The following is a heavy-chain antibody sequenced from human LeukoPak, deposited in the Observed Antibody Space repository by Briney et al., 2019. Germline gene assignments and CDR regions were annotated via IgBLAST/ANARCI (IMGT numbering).Heavy chain of an antibody. V-gene: IGHV4-34*01. CDR1: GGSFSGYY. J-gene: IGHJ5*02. D-gene: IGHD6-6*01. Sequence: SETLSLTCAVYGGSFSGYYWSWIRQPPGKGLEWIGEINHSGSTNYNPSLKSRVTISVDTSKNQFSLKLSSVTAADTAVYYCARRHPYSSSSHPWGQGTLVTVSS. CDR3: ARRHPYSSSSHP. CDR2: INHSGST.